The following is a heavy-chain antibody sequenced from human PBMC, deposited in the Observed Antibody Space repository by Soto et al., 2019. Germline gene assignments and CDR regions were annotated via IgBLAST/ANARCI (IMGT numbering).Heavy chain of an antibody. CDR3: ARPYYAFWSGSPRRDYYAMEV. V-gene: IGHV1-18*04. CDR1: GYTFTSYG. D-gene: IGHD3-3*01. Sequence: ASVKVSCKASGYTFTSYGISWVRQAPGQGLEWMGWISAYNGNTNYAQKLQGRVTMTTDTSTSTAYMELRSLRSDDTAVYYCARPYYAFWSGSPRRDYYAMEVWGQGTTVTVSS. CDR2: ISAYNGNT. J-gene: IGHJ6*02.